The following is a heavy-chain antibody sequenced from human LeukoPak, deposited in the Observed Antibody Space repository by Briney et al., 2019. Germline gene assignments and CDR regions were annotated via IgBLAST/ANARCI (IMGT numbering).Heavy chain of an antibody. J-gene: IGHJ3*02. V-gene: IGHV3-23*01. CDR1: GFTFSSYA. Sequence: AGRSLRLSCAASGFTFSSYAMSWVRQAPGKGLEWVSAISGSGGSTYYADSVKGRFAISRDNSKNTLYLQMNSLRAEDTAVYYCAKDLSYYDRGFDIWGQGTMVTVSS. CDR3: AKDLSYYDRGFDI. CDR2: ISGSGGST. D-gene: IGHD3-22*01.